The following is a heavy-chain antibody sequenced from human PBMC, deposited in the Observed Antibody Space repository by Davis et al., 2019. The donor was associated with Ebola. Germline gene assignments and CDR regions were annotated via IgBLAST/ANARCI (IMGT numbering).Heavy chain of an antibody. CDR1: GYTFTNYG. CDR2: INPHNGKT. Sequence: ASVKVSCKASGYTFTNYGITWVRQAPGQGLEWMGWINPHNGKTKSSQKFQGRVTITRDTSASTAYMELRSLRSEDTAVYYCARGEKQWLVRYYYGMDVWGQGTTVTVSS. CDR3: ARGEKQWLVRYYYGMDV. V-gene: IGHV1-3*01. D-gene: IGHD6-19*01. J-gene: IGHJ6*02.